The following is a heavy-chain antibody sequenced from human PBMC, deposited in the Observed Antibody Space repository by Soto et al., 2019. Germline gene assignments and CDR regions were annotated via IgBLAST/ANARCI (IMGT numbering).Heavy chain of an antibody. CDR1: GYTFTSYD. D-gene: IGHD3-22*01. CDR2: MNPNSGNT. Sequence: QVQLVRSGAEVKKPGASVKVSCKASGYTFTSYDINWVRQATGQGLEWMGWMNPNSGNTGYAQKFQGRVTMTRNTSISTAYMELSSLRSEDTAVYYCARAHYYDSSGYYPNFDYWGQGTLVTVSS. J-gene: IGHJ4*02. V-gene: IGHV1-8*01. CDR3: ARAHYYDSSGYYPNFDY.